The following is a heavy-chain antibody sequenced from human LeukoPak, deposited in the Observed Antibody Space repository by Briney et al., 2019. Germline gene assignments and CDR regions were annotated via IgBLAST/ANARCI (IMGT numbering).Heavy chain of an antibody. CDR3: ARVMVRGVIILDY. CDR1: GGSISSSSYY. Sequence: SETLSLTCTVSGGSISSSSYYWGWIRQPPGKGLEWIGSIYYSGSTYYNPSLKSRVTISVDTSKNQFSLKLSSVTAADTAVYYCARVMVRGVIILDYWGQGTLVTVSS. D-gene: IGHD3-10*01. J-gene: IGHJ4*02. CDR2: IYYSGST. V-gene: IGHV4-39*07.